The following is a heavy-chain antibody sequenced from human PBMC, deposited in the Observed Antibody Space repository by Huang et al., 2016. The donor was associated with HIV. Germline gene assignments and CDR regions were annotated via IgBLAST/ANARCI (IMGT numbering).Heavy chain of an antibody. D-gene: IGHD2-15*01. Sequence: QVHLVESGGGVVQPGGSLRLSCAASGFKLSGFGMHGVRQAHGKGLEWVAFISYDGRCQFYTDSVQGRFTISRDNSDNTLSLQMKGLRPDDTAVYYCAKESRWFSDFDHWGQGVLVSVSS. CDR2: ISYDGRCQ. J-gene: IGHJ4*02. V-gene: IGHV3-30*18. CDR1: GFKLSGFG. CDR3: AKESRWFSDFDH.